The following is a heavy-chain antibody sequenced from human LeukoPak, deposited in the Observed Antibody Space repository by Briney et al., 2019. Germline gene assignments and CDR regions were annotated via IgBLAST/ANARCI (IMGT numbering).Heavy chain of an antibody. V-gene: IGHV1-46*01. D-gene: IGHD1-26*01. Sequence: GASVKVSCKASGYTFTRYYMHWVRQAPGQGLEWMGLIKPSGGSTSYAQKFQGRVTITRDTSTSTVYMELSSLRCEDTAVYYCARVVRKVGAPRENWGQGTLVTVSS. CDR2: IKPSGGST. CDR1: GYTFTRYY. CDR3: ARVVRKVGAPREN. J-gene: IGHJ4*02.